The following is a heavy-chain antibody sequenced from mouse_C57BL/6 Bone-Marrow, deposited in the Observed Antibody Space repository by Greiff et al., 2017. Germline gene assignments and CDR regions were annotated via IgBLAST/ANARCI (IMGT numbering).Heavy chain of an antibody. Sequence: EVKLVEPGGDLVKPGGSLKLSCAASGFTFSSYGMSWVRQTPDKRLEWVATISSGGSYTYYPDSVKGRFTISRDNAKNTLYMQMSRLKSEDTAMFYCSGQGDYELVFDYWGQGTTLTVSS. CDR2: ISSGGSYT. J-gene: IGHJ2*01. D-gene: IGHD2-4*01. V-gene: IGHV5-6*01. CDR1: GFTFSSYG. CDR3: SGQGDYELVFDY.